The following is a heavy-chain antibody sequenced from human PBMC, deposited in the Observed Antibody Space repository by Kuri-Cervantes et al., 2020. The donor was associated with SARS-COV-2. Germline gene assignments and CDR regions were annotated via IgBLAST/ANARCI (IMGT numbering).Heavy chain of an antibody. J-gene: IGHJ4*02. V-gene: IGHV3-30-3*01. Sequence: GGSLRLSCAASGFTFSSYAMHWVRQAPGKGLEWVAVISYDGSNKYYADSVKGRFTISRDNSKNTLYLQMNSLRAEDTAVYYCASVEPNSGSYYPSYWGQGTLVTVSS. CDR3: ASVEPNSGSYYPSY. CDR2: ISYDGSNK. D-gene: IGHD1-26*01. CDR1: GFTFSSYA.